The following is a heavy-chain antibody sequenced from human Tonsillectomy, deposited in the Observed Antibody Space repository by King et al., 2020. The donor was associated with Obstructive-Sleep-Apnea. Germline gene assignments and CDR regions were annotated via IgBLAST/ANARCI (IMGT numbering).Heavy chain of an antibody. CDR2: ISSDGSKK. J-gene: IGHJ3*02. CDR3: AKDKPIQWLVVTNAAFDI. D-gene: IGHD6-19*01. V-gene: IGHV3-30*18. Sequence: QLVQSGGGVVQPGRSLRLSCAASGFTFNNYCMHWVRQAPGKGLEWVAVISSDGSKKSYVDSVKGRFTISRDNSENTLYLRMNSLRTEDTAVYYCAKDKPIQWLVVTNAAFDIWGQGTMVTVSS. CDR1: GFTFNNYC.